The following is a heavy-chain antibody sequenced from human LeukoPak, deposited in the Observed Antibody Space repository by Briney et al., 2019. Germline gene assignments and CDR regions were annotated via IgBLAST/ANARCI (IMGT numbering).Heavy chain of an antibody. CDR2: IIPIFGTA. J-gene: IGHJ6*02. Sequence: SVKVSCTASGGTFSSYAISWVRQAPGQGLEWMGGIIPIFGTANYAQKFQGRVTITADESTSTAYMELSSLRSEDTAVYYCARPNPWSYYYDRYYYGMDVWGQGTTVTVSS. CDR1: GGTFSSYA. V-gene: IGHV1-69*13. D-gene: IGHD3-22*01. CDR3: ARPNPWSYYYDRYYYGMDV.